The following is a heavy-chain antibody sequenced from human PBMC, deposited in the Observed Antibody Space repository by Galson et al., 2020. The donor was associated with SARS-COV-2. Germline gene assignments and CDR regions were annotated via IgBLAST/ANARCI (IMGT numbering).Heavy chain of an antibody. V-gene: IGHV3-66*01. J-gene: IGHJ2*01. CDR2: LYSGGNT. CDR1: GFIVSSNY. Sequence: TGGSLRLSCAASGFIVSSNYMSCVRQAPGKGLEWVSILYSGGNTYYADSVKGRFTISRDSSKNTLYLQVNSLRAEDTAVYYCAAATGDFWSGYYSDWYFDLWGRGTLVTVSS. CDR3: AAATGDFWSGYYSDWYFDL. D-gene: IGHD3-3*01.